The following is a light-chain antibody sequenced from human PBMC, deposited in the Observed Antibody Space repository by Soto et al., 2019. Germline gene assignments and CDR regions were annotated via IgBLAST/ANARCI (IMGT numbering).Light chain of an antibody. CDR3: CSYAASNTFV. Sequence: QSALTQPRSVSGSPGQSVTISCTGTSSDVGGYNYVSWYQQYSGKAPKVMIYDVRKRPSGVPDRFSGSKSGNTASLTISGLQAEDEADYYCCSYAASNTFVFGTGTKVTVL. CDR2: DVR. V-gene: IGLV2-11*01. CDR1: SSDVGGYNY. J-gene: IGLJ1*01.